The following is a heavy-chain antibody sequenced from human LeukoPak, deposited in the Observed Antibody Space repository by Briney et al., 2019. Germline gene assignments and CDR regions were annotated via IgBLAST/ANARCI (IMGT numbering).Heavy chain of an antibody. CDR3: ARHGPLYDIWSAQFYFDY. V-gene: IGHV4-59*08. D-gene: IGHD3-3*01. CDR2: IYFSGTT. Sequence: SETLSLTCAVSGDSISTYYWSWIRQPPGKRLEWIGYIYFSGTTNYNPSLKSRVTISVDTSKNQFSLRLSSVTAADTAVYYCARHGPLYDIWSAQFYFDYWGQGTLVTVSS. J-gene: IGHJ4*02. CDR1: GDSISTYY.